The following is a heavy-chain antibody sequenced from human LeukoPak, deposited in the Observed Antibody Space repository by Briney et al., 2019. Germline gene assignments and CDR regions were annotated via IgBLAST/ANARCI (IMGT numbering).Heavy chain of an antibody. CDR2: INPSGGST. D-gene: IGHD6-13*01. CDR1: GYTFTSYY. V-gene: IGHV1-46*01. J-gene: IGHJ6*04. Sequence: ASVKVSCTASGYTFTSYYMHWVRQAPGQGLEWMGTINPSGGSTSYAQKFQGRVTMTRDTSTSTVYMELSSLRSEDTAVYYCARDTVIAAAGTSPLYYYYGMDVWGKGTTVTVSS. CDR3: ARDTVIAAAGTSPLYYYYGMDV.